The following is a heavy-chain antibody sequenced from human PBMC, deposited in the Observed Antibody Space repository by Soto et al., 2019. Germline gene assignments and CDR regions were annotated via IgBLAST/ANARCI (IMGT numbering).Heavy chain of an antibody. CDR1: LGTFNTFA. Sequence: QVQLEQSGAEVKKPVSSVKVSCKSSLGTFNTFAISWVRQAPGQGLEWIGGIIPIFETANYAQRLQDRLTITADESTRTAYMELSRLTSDDTAIYFCATSPSRSWQNDYWGLGTLVVVSS. J-gene: IGHJ4*02. V-gene: IGHV1-69*01. CDR3: ATSPSRSWQNDY. CDR2: IIPIFETA. D-gene: IGHD6-13*01.